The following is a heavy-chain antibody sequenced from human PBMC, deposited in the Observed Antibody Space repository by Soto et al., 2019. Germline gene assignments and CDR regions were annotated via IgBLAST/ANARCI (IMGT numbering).Heavy chain of an antibody. D-gene: IGHD2-15*01. CDR2: ISGGNDYI. V-gene: IGHV3-21*01. CDR3: ARETAWVGRPWWFDP. J-gene: IGHJ5*02. CDR1: GFDFSTYT. Sequence: DVQLVESGGGLVKPGGSLRLSCAASGFDFSTYTMDWVRQSPEKGLEWVSSISGGNDYIFYADSVKGRFTISRDNAKKSLYLQMNSLRAEDTAVYYCARETAWVGRPWWFDPWGQGTLVTVSS.